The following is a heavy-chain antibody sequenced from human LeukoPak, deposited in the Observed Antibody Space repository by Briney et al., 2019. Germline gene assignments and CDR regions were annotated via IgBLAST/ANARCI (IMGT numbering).Heavy chain of an antibody. V-gene: IGHV4-39*07. CDR2: IYYSGST. D-gene: IGHD6-13*01. J-gene: IGHJ4*02. CDR1: GGSISSRSYY. CDR3: ARGATAAGPRFDY. Sequence: PSETLSLTCTVSGGSISSRSYYWGWIRQPPGKGLEWIGSIYYSGSTYYNPSLKSRVSISVDTSKNQFSLKLSSVTAADTAVYYCARGATAAGPRFDYWGQGTLVTVSS.